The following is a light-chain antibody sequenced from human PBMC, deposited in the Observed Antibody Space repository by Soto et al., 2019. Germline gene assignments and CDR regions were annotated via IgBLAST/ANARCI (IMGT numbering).Light chain of an antibody. J-gene: IGLJ3*02. CDR2: DVS. Sequence: QSALTQPRSVSGSPGQSVTISCTRTSSDVGGYNYVSWYQQHPGKAPKLMIYDVSKRPSGVPDRFSGSKSGNTASLTISGLQAEDEADYYCCSYAGSYWVFGGGTKVTVL. CDR3: CSYAGSYWV. CDR1: SSDVGGYNY. V-gene: IGLV2-11*01.